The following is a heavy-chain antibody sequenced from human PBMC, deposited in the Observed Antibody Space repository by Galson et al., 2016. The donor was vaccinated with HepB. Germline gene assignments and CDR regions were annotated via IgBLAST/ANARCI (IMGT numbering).Heavy chain of an antibody. J-gene: IGHJ4*02. CDR1: GFSLSTSAMC. CDR3: ARGRLTRARWYYFDY. Sequence: PALVKPTQTLTLTCTFSGFSLSTSAMCVNWIRQPPGKALEWLALIDWDDDKYYSTSLKTRLTISKDPSKNQVVLTMTNLDPVDTATYYCARGRLTRARWYYFDYWGQGIMVTVSS. D-gene: IGHD6-13*01. CDR2: IDWDDDK. V-gene: IGHV2-70*01.